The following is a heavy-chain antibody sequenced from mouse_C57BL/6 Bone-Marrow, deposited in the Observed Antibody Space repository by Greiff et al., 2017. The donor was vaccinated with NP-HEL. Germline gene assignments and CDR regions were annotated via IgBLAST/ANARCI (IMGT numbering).Heavy chain of an antibody. J-gene: IGHJ4*01. Sequence: EVHLVESGGGLVQPGGSMKLSCVASGFTFSNYWMNWVRQSPEKGLEWVAQIRLKSDNYATHYAESVKGRFTISRDDSKSSVYLQMNNLRAEDTGIYYCTATVVATDYAMDYWGQGTSVTVSS. CDR3: TATVVATDYAMDY. CDR2: IRLKSDNYAT. D-gene: IGHD1-1*01. V-gene: IGHV6-3*01. CDR1: GFTFSNYW.